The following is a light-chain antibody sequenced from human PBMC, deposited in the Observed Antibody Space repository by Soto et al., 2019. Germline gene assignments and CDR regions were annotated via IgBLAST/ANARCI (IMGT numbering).Light chain of an antibody. J-gene: IGLJ1*01. CDR3: NSYAGNTRYL. CDR1: SSDVGGYNY. V-gene: IGLV2-8*01. CDR2: EVT. Sequence: QSALTQPPSSSGSPGQSVTISCTGTSSDVGGYNYVSWFQQHPGKAPKLIIYEVTKRPSGVPNRFSGSKSGNTASLTVSGLQAEDEADYYCNSYAGNTRYLFGTGTKLTVL.